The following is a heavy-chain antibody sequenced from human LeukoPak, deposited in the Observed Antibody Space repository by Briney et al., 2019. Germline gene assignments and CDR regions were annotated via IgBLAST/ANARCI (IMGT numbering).Heavy chain of an antibody. D-gene: IGHD6-13*01. CDR3: AIGQQPGAFDI. CDR1: GGSFSGYY. J-gene: IGHJ3*02. V-gene: IGHV4-34*01. Sequence: SSETLSLTCAVYGGSFSGYYWSWIRQPPGKGLEWIGEINHSGSTNYSPSLKSRVTISVDTSKNQFSLKLSSVTAADTAVYYCAIGQQPGAFDIWGQGTMVTVSS. CDR2: INHSGST.